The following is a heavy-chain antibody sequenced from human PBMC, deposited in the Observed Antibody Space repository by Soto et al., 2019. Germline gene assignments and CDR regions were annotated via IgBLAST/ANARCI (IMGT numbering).Heavy chain of an antibody. V-gene: IGHV3-23*01. CDR1: GFTFSSYS. J-gene: IGHJ4*02. D-gene: IGHD1-7*01. CDR3: AKASYNWNYANFDY. CDR2: ISGSGGST. Sequence: PGGSLILSCAASGFTFSSYSMSWVRQAPGKGLEWVSAISGSGGSTYYADSVKGRFTISRDNSKNTLYLQMNSLRAEDTAVYYCAKASYNWNYANFDYWGQGTLVTVSS.